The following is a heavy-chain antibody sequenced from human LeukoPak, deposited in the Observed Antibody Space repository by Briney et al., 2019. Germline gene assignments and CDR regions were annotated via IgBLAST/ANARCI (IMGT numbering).Heavy chain of an antibody. V-gene: IGHV1-18*01. D-gene: IGHD3-10*01. J-gene: IGHJ4*02. Sequence: ASVKVSCKASGYTFCSYGITWVRQPPGQGLEWMGWISVYNGNTKSAQNLQGRVIMTTDTSTNTAHMELRSLGSDDTAVYYCARIASDGSGTNHYWGQGTQVIVSS. CDR3: ARIASDGSGTNHY. CDR1: GYTFCSYG. CDR2: ISVYNGNT.